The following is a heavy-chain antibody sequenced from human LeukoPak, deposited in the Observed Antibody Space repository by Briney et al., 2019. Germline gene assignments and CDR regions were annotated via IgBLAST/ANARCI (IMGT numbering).Heavy chain of an antibody. J-gene: IGHJ3*02. Sequence: PSETLSLTCTVSGRSISSYYWSWIRQPPGKGLAWIGYIYYSGSTNYNPSLKSRVTISVDTSKNQFSLKLSSVTAADTAVYYCARASSGYDTFDIWGQGTMVTVSS. CDR2: IYYSGST. CDR1: GRSISSYY. CDR3: ARASSGYDTFDI. D-gene: IGHD5-12*01. V-gene: IGHV4-59*01.